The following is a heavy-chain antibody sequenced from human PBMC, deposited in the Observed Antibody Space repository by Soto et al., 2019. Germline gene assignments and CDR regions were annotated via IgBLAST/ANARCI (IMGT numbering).Heavy chain of an antibody. CDR1: GFTFSNAW. V-gene: IGHV3-15*01. CDR2: IKSNTDGGTT. D-gene: IGHD6-13*01. CDR3: TTDRGGSWYGYYYYGMDV. J-gene: IGHJ6*02. Sequence: PGGSLRLSCAASGFTFSNAWMSWVRQAPGKGLEWVGRIKSNTDGGTTDYAAPVKGRFTISRDDSKNTLYLQMNSLKTEDTAVYYCTTDRGGSWYGYYYYGMDVWGQGTTVTVSS.